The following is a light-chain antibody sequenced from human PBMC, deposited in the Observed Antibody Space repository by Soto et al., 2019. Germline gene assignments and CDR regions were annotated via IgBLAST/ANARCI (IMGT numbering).Light chain of an antibody. CDR3: SSYAGSNNWV. CDR1: SSDVGGYNY. J-gene: IGLJ3*02. V-gene: IGLV2-8*01. CDR2: EVS. Sequence: QSALTQPPSXXXXXXXXXXISCTGTSSDVGGYNYVSWYQQHPGKAPKLMIYEVSKRPSGVPDRFSGSKSGNTASLTVSGLQAEDEADYYCSSYAGSNNWVFGGGTKVTVL.